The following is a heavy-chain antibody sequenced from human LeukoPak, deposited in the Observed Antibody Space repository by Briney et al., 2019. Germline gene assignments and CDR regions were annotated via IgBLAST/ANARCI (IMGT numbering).Heavy chain of an antibody. CDR2: IYSGGTT. J-gene: IGHJ4*02. CDR1: GFTVSTNY. V-gene: IGHV3-66*01. Sequence: QSGGSLRLSCAASGFTVSTNYMTWVRQAPGKGLEWVSAIYSGGTTYYADSVKGRFSISRDNSKNTLYLQMNSLRVEDTAVYYCAHYQRSGYSYYFDYWGQGTLVTVSS. CDR3: AHYQRSGYSYYFDY. D-gene: IGHD3-22*01.